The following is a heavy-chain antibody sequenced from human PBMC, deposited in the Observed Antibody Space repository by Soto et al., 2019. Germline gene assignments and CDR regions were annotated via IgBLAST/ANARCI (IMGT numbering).Heavy chain of an antibody. V-gene: IGHV2-5*01. CDR3: AHRLPGPSGYDV. CDR2: IYWNDEQ. J-gene: IGHJ6*02. CDR1: GFSLTSGELG. Sequence: QITLKESGPTLVKPTQTLTLTCTFSGFSLTSGELGGGWIRQPPGEARGWLALIYWNDEQYYNPTLRNRLTITRDTSKNQVVLTMTNMDPVDTATYYCAHRLPGPSGYDVWGQGTTVTVSS. D-gene: IGHD6-13*01.